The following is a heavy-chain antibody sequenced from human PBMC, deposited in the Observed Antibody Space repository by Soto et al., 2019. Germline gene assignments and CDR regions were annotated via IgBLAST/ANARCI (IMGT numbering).Heavy chain of an antibody. J-gene: IGHJ4*02. D-gene: IGHD4-17*01. V-gene: IGHV1-69*08. CDR2: IIPILDIA. CDR1: GGTFSNYT. Sequence: QVQLVQSGAEVKKPGSSVKVSCKASGGTFSNYTITWVRQAPGQGLEWMGRIIPILDIANYAKKFQGRVTITAEKSTSTAYMELSSPRSEDTAVYYCARDVGLGPVTVSTHVDYWGQGTLVIVSS. CDR3: ARDVGLGPVTVSTHVDY.